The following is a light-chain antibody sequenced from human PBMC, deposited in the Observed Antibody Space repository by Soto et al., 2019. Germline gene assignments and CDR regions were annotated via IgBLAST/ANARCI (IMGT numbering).Light chain of an antibody. CDR3: QQSYSSPWT. J-gene: IGKJ1*01. Sequence: DIQMTQSPSSLSASIGDRVTITCRASQTISTYLNWYQQQPGKAPKLLIYAASTLQSGVPSRFSGSGSGTDFTLTISSLQPEDFAIYCCQQSYSSPWTFGQGTEVEIK. CDR2: AAS. V-gene: IGKV1-39*01. CDR1: QTISTY.